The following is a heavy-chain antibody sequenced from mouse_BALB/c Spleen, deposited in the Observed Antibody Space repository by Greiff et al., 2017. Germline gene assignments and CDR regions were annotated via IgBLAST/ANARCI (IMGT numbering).Heavy chain of an antibody. V-gene: IGHV14-4*02. Sequence: DVQLQESGAELVRSGASVKLSCTASGFNIKDYYMHWVKQRPEQGLEWIGWIDPENGDTEYAPKFQGKATMTADTSSNTAYLQLSSLTSEDTAVYYCNGGEAWFAYWGQGTLVTVSA. J-gene: IGHJ3*01. CDR2: IDPENGDT. CDR1: GFNIKDYY. CDR3: NGGEAWFAY.